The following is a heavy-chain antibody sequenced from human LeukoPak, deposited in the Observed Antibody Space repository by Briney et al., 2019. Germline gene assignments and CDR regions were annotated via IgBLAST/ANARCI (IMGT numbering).Heavy chain of an antibody. D-gene: IGHD6-13*01. CDR1: GFTFSGYG. Sequence: TGRSLRLSCAASGFTFSGYGMHWVRQAPGKGLEWVAVIWYDGSNKYYADSVKGRFTTSRDNSKNTLFLQMDSLRAEDTAMYYCARDRRYSSSWPIDYWGQGTLVTVSS. J-gene: IGHJ4*02. CDR3: ARDRRYSSSWPIDY. V-gene: IGHV3-33*01. CDR2: IWYDGSNK.